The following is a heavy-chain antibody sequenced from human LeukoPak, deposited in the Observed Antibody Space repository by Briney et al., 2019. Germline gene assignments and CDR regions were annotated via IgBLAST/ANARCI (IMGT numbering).Heavy chain of an antibody. V-gene: IGHV3-11*01. CDR2: ISSSGSTI. Sequence: GGSLRLSCAASGFTFSDYYMSWIRQAPGKGLEWVSYISSSGSTIYYADSVKGRFTVSRGNAKNSLYLQMNSLRAEDTAVYYCARERWELPIDYWGQGTLVTVSS. CDR1: GFTFSDYY. D-gene: IGHD1-26*01. J-gene: IGHJ4*02. CDR3: ARERWELPIDY.